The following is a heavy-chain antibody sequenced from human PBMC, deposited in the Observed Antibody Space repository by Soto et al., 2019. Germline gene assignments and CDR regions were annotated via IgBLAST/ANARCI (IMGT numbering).Heavy chain of an antibody. Sequence: PGGSLRLPCAASGFTVSSNCMRWVRQAPGRGREWVLVIYSGGSTCYADNVKVRFTVSKDISKNTLYLQMNSLRADDTAVYYCAREYIVVGPAAIRRDAFDIWGQGTMVTVSS. CDR3: AREYIVVGPAAIRRDAFDI. CDR1: GFTVSSNC. CDR2: IYSGGST. V-gene: IGHV3-53*01. D-gene: IGHD2-2*02. J-gene: IGHJ3*02.